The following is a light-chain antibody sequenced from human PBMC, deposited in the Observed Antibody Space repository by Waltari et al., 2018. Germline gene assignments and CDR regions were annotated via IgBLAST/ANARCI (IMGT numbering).Light chain of an antibody. V-gene: IGLV2-14*03. CDR3: SSYTSSSTLV. Sequence: QSALTQPASVSGSPGQSITISCTGPSSDVGGSNYFSWYQQHPGKAPKLMIYDVSNRPSGVSNRFSGSKSGNTASLTISGLQAEDEADYYCSSYTSSSTLVFGGGTKLTVL. J-gene: IGLJ2*01. CDR2: DVS. CDR1: SSDVGGSNY.